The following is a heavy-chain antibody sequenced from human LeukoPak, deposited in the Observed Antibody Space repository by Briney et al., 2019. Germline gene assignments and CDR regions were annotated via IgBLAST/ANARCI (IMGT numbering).Heavy chain of an antibody. CDR1: GGSISSYY. Sequence: PSETLSLTCTVSGGSISSYYWSWIRQPPGKGLEWIGYIYYSGSTNYNPSLKSRVTISVDTSKNQFSLKLSPVTAADTAVYYCARARGDYDSSGSDFDYWGQGTLVTVSS. J-gene: IGHJ4*02. D-gene: IGHD3-22*01. V-gene: IGHV4-59*01. CDR3: ARARGDYDSSGSDFDY. CDR2: IYYSGST.